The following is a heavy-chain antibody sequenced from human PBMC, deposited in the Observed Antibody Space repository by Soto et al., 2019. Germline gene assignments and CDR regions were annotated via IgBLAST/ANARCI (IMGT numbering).Heavy chain of an antibody. J-gene: IGHJ4*02. CDR2: IYYSGST. Sequence: QLQLQESGPGLVKPSETLSPTCTVSRGSISSSTYYWGWIHQPPGKGLEWIGSIYYSGSTYYNPSRNRRATISVDTSKSQFALKLSSVTAADTAVYYCARHDWAKPFDYWGQGTLVTVSS. D-gene: IGHD3-9*01. CDR3: ARHDWAKPFDY. V-gene: IGHV4-39*01. CDR1: RGSISSSTYY.